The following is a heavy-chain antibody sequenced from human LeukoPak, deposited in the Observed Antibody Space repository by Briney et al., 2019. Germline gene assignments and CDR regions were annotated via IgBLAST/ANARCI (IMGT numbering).Heavy chain of an antibody. CDR3: ARGRVAVAGYSSPIDY. Sequence: GGSLRLSCAASGFTFSSYGMHWVRQAPGKGLEWVAFIRYDGSNKYYADSVKGRFTISRDNSKNTLYLQMNSLRAEDTAVYYCARGRVAVAGYSSPIDYWGQGTLVTVSS. CDR2: IRYDGSNK. J-gene: IGHJ4*02. D-gene: IGHD6-19*01. CDR1: GFTFSSYG. V-gene: IGHV3-30*02.